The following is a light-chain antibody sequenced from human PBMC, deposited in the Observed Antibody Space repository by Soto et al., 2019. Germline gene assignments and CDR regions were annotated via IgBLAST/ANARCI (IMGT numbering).Light chain of an antibody. CDR1: QSVRSSY. J-gene: IGKJ2*01. CDR3: HQYDNAPQT. CDR2: AAS. V-gene: IGKV3-20*01. Sequence: EIVLTQSPGTLSVSPGERATLSCRASQSVRSSYLAWYQQKHGQAPRLLIYAASIRAPGIPDKFSGTGSGTDYSLTIDRLEPEDSAVYYCHQYDNAPQTFGQGTKVDNK.